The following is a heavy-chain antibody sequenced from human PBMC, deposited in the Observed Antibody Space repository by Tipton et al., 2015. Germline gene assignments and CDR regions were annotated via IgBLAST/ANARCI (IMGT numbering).Heavy chain of an antibody. CDR1: GDSIRSDGYY. CDR2: IHYTGST. V-gene: IGHV4-31*02. CDR3: AREAYNSNFFDY. D-gene: IGHD5-24*01. J-gene: IGHJ4*02. Sequence: SCTVSGDSIRSDGYYWSWIRQHPGKGLEWIGYIHYTGSTYYNPSLKSRATISVDTFENQFSLKVTSLTAADTAVYYCAREAYNSNFFDYWGQGTLVTVSS.